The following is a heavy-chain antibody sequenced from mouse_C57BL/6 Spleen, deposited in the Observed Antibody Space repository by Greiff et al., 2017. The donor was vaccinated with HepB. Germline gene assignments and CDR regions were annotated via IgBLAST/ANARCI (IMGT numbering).Heavy chain of an antibody. V-gene: IGHV1-78*01. CDR2: IYPRDGST. D-gene: IGHD1-1*01. J-gene: IGHJ2*01. CDR1: GYTFTDHT. Sequence: QVQLQQSDAELVKPGASVKISCKVSGYTFTDHTIHWMKQRPEQGLEWIGYIYPRDGSTKYNEKFKGKATLTADKSSSTAYMQLNSLTSEDSAVYFCARGTLRYPATVNYFDYWGQGTTLTVSS. CDR3: ARGTLRYPATVNYFDY.